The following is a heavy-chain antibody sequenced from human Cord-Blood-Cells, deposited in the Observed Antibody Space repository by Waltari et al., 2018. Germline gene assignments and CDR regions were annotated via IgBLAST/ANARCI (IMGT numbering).Heavy chain of an antibody. CDR2: ISWDGGST. CDR3: AATAGEQPNYYYYGMDV. D-gene: IGHD3-10*01. V-gene: IGHV3-43D*04. J-gene: IGHJ6*02. CDR1: GFTFDDYA. Sequence: EVQLVESGGVVVQPGVSLRLSCADSGFTFDDYAMHWVRQAPGKGLEWVSLISWDGGSTYYADSVKGRFTISRDNSKNSLYLQMNSLRAEDTALYYCAATAGEQPNYYYYGMDVWGQGTTVTVSS.